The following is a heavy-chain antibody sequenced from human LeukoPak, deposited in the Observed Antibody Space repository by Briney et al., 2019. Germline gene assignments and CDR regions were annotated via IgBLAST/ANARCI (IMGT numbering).Heavy chain of an antibody. V-gene: IGHV3-7*01. CDR3: ARILVYGSGAEAFDY. J-gene: IGHJ4*02. CDR1: GFTLRSYW. Sequence: GGCLRLSCAASGFTLRSYWMSWVRQAPGKGLEWVANIKQDGSEKYYVDSVKGRFTISRDNAKNSLYLQMNSLRAEDTAVYYCARILVYGSGAEAFDYWGQGTLVTVSS. D-gene: IGHD3-10*01. CDR2: IKQDGSEK.